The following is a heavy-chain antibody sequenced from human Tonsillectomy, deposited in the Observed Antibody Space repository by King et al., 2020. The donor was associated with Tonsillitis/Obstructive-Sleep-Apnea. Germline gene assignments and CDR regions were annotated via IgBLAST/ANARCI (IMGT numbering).Heavy chain of an antibody. CDR1: GFTFSSYA. J-gene: IGHJ3*02. CDR2: ISSNGGST. CDR3: VKDVAAAGYPSAFDI. Sequence: VQLVESGGGLFQPGGSLRLSCSASGFTFSSYAMHGVRQAPGKGREYVSAISSNGGSTYYADSVKGRFTISRDNSKKTLYLQMSSLRAEDTAVYYCVKDVAAAGYPSAFDIWGQGTMVTVSS. V-gene: IGHV3-64D*06. D-gene: IGHD6-13*01.